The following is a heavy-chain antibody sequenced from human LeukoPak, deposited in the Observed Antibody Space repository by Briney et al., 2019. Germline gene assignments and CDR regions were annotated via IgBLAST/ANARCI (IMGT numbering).Heavy chain of an antibody. CDR3: AREEVQDTAMVLDY. D-gene: IGHD5-18*01. J-gene: IGHJ4*02. CDR2: ISSTSIHI. V-gene: IGHV3-21*01. CDR1: GFTFSSYS. Sequence: GGSLRLSCAASGFTFSSYSMNWVRQAPGKGLEWVSAISSTSIHIYYADSVKGRFTISRDNAKNSLYLQMNSLRAEGTAVYYCAREEVQDTAMVLDYWGQGTLVTVSS.